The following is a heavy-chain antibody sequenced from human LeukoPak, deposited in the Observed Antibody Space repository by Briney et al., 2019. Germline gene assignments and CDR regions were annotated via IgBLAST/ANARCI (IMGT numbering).Heavy chain of an antibody. D-gene: IGHD2-2*01. Sequence: SETLSLTCAVYGGSFSGYYWSWIRQPPRKGLEWIGEINHSGSTNYNPSLKSRVTISVDTSKNQFSLKLSSVTAADTAVYYCASVVPAAIYAFDIWGQGTMVTVSS. CDR1: GGSFSGYY. CDR3: ASVVPAAIYAFDI. CDR2: INHSGST. V-gene: IGHV4-34*01. J-gene: IGHJ3*02.